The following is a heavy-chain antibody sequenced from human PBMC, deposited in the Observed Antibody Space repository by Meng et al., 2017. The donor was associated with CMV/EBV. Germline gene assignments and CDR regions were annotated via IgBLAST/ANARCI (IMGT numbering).Heavy chain of an antibody. J-gene: IGHJ4*02. Sequence: GESLKISCAASGFTFSSYDMHWVRQATGKGLEWVSAIGTAGDTYYPGSVKGRFTISRENAKNSLYLQMNSLRAGDTAVYYCARGDIAAAGTPFDYWGQRTLVTVSS. CDR3: ARGDIAAAGTPFDY. V-gene: IGHV3-13*01. CDR1: GFTFSSYD. CDR2: IGTAGDT. D-gene: IGHD6-13*01.